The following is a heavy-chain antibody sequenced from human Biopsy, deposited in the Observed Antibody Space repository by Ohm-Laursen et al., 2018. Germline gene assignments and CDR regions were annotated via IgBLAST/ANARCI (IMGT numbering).Heavy chain of an antibody. CDR3: VRGVDYYDPYHYYALDV. J-gene: IGHJ6*02. D-gene: IGHD3-22*01. CDR2: IYSNGNT. CDR1: GGSISGHF. V-gene: IGHV4-4*07. Sequence: SETLSLTCPVSGGSISGHFWSWVRQPAGKGLEWIGRIYSNGNTNYNPSLKSRASISVDTSKNQFSLKVRSVTAADTAVYYCVRGVDYYDPYHYYALDVWGQGTTVTVSS.